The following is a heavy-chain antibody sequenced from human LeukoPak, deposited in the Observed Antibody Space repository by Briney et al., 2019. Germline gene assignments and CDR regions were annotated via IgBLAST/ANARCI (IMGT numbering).Heavy chain of an antibody. CDR1: GFTFSSYW. D-gene: IGHD4-17*01. CDR3: ASSSDYLEYFDY. CDR2: IKQDGSEK. V-gene: IGHV3-7*01. Sequence: GGSLRLSCAASGFTFSSYWMSWVRQAPGKRLEWVANIKQDGSEKYYVDSVKGRFTISRDNAKNSLYLQMNSLRAEDTAVYYCASSSDYLEYFDYWGQGTLVTVSS. J-gene: IGHJ4*02.